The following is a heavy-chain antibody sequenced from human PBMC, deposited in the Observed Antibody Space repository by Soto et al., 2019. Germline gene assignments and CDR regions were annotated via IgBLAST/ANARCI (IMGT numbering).Heavy chain of an antibody. CDR3: AKVGGTSHPPIPVDD. CDR2: ISGSGGST. CDR1: GFTFSNSW. V-gene: IGHV3-23*01. D-gene: IGHD2-2*02. J-gene: IGHJ4*02. Sequence: GGSLRLSCAASGFTFSNSWMNWVRQAPGKGLEWVSAISGSGGSTYYADSVKGRFTISRDNSKNTLYLQVNSLRAEDTALYYCAKVGGTSHPPIPVDDWGQGTLVIVSS.